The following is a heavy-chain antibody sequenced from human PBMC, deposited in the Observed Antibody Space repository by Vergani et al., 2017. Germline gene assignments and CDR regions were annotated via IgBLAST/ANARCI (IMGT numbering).Heavy chain of an antibody. Sequence: QVQLQESGPGLVKPSETLSLTCTVSGGSISSYYWSWIRQPPGKGLEWIGYIYYSGSTNYNPSLKSRVTISVDTSENQFSLKLSSVTAADTAVYYCARATHPLKYYYYMDVWGKGTTVTVSS. CDR1: GGSISSYY. V-gene: IGHV4-59*01. CDR2: IYYSGST. J-gene: IGHJ6*03. CDR3: ARATHPLKYYYYMDV.